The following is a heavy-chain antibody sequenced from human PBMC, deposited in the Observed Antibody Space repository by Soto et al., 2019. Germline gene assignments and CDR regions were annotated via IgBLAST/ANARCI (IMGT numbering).Heavy chain of an antibody. CDR2: IWYDGSNK. J-gene: IGHJ6*02. CDR3: ARSEYNGNYVYYGMDV. V-gene: IGHV3-33*01. CDR1: GFTFSSYG. D-gene: IGHD1-20*01. Sequence: PGGSLRLSCAASGFTFSSYGMHWVRQAPGKGLEWVAVIWYDGSNKYYADSVKGRFTISRDNSKNTLYLQMTSLRAEDTAVYYCARSEYNGNYVYYGMDVWGQGTTVTVSS.